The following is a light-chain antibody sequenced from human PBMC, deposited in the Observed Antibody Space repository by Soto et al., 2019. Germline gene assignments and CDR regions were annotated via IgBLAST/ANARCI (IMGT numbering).Light chain of an antibody. CDR2: WAS. J-gene: IGKJ3*01. CDR1: QSVLYSSNNKNY. Sequence: DIVMTQSPDSLAVSLGERATINCKSSQSVLYSSNNKNYLAWYQQKPGQPPKLLIYWASTRESGVPDRFSGSGSGTDFTLTISSLQAKDVAVYYCQQYYSTLFTFGPGTKVHIK. CDR3: QQYYSTLFT. V-gene: IGKV4-1*01.